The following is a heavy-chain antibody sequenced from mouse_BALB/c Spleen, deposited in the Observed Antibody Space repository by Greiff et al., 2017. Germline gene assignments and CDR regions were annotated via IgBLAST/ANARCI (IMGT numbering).Heavy chain of an antibody. V-gene: IGHV7-3*02. CDR1: GFTFTDYY. Sequence: DVQLVESGGGLVQPGGSLRLSCATSGFTFTDYYMSWVRQPPGKALEWLGFIRNKANGYTTEYSASVKGRFTISRDNSQSILYLQMNTLRAEDSATYYCAREDSSGYDAMDYWGQGTSVTVSS. CDR2: IRNKANGYTT. D-gene: IGHD3-2*01. CDR3: AREDSSGYDAMDY. J-gene: IGHJ4*01.